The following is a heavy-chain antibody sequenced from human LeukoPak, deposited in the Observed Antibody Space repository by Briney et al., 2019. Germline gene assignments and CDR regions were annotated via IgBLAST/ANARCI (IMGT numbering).Heavy chain of an antibody. CDR3: AREATWGEWYFDH. V-gene: IGHV3-30*03. J-gene: IGHJ4*02. CDR1: GITFSRHG. CDR2: IAADGGVK. D-gene: IGHD3-3*01. Sequence: PGGSLRLSCVASGITFSRHGMDWVRQAPGKGLEWVAVIAADGGVKQYADSVKGRFTVFRDNSKSTLYLQMNSLSVEDTAIYYCAREATWGEWYFDHWGQGTPVTVSS.